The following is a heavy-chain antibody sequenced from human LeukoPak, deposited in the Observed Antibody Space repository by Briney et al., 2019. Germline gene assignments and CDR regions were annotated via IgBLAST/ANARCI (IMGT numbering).Heavy chain of an antibody. CDR3: ARDRSSSSIADY. Sequence: ASVKVSCKASGYTFTGYYMHWVRQAPGQALEWMGWINPNSGGTNYAQKFQGRVTMTRDTSISTAYMELSRLRSDDTAVYYCARDRSSSSIADYWGQGTLVTVSS. J-gene: IGHJ4*02. V-gene: IGHV1-2*02. CDR1: GYTFTGYY. D-gene: IGHD6-13*01. CDR2: INPNSGGT.